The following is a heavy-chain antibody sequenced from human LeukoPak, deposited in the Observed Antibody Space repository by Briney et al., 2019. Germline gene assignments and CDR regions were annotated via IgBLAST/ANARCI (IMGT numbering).Heavy chain of an antibody. V-gene: IGHV3-30-3*01. CDR1: GFTFSSYA. Sequence: PGGSLRLSCAASGFTFSSYAMHWVRQAPGKGLEWVAVISYDGSNKYYADSVKGRFTISRDNSKNTLYLQMNSLRAEDTAVYYCARSFRSSSGYLCDYWGQGTLVTASS. J-gene: IGHJ4*02. CDR3: ARSFRSSSGYLCDY. D-gene: IGHD3-22*01. CDR2: ISYDGSNK.